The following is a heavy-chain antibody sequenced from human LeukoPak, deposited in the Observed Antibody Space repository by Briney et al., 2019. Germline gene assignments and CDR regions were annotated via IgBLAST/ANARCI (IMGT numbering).Heavy chain of an antibody. Sequence: PGGSLKLSCAASGFTFSGSAMHWVRQASGKGLEWVGRIRSKPNSYATAYAASVKGRFTISRDDSKNTAYLQMNSLNTEDTAVYYCTRLDCGSTSCLSYFDYWGQGTLVTVSS. D-gene: IGHD2-2*01. CDR1: GFTFSGSA. J-gene: IGHJ4*02. V-gene: IGHV3-73*01. CDR2: IRSKPNSYAT. CDR3: TRLDCGSTSCLSYFDY.